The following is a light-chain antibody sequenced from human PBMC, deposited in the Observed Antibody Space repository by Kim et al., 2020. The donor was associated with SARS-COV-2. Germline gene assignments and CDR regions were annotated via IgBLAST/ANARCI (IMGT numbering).Light chain of an antibody. CDR2: KAS. J-gene: IGKJ1*01. CDR3: QQYNDYSRT. Sequence: ASVGDRVTITCRASQSIGTWLAWYQQKPGKAPKLLIFKASSLESGVPSRFSGSGSGTEFTLTISSLQPDDFATYYCQQYNDYSRTFGQGTKVEIK. V-gene: IGKV1-5*03. CDR1: QSIGTW.